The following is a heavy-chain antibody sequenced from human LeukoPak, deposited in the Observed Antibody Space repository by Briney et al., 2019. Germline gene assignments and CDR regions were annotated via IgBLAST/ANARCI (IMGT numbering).Heavy chain of an antibody. CDR2: IYTSGST. V-gene: IGHV4-61*02. J-gene: IGHJ4*02. D-gene: IGHD3-3*01. CDR1: GGSISSGSYY. Sequence: SETLSLTCTVSGGSISSGSYYWSWIRQPAGKGLEWIGRIYTSGSTNYNPSLKSRVTISVDTSKNQFSLKLSSVTAADTAVYYCAREPLRRDYDFWSGYYTTEFDYWGQGTLVTVSS. CDR3: AREPLRRDYDFWSGYYTTEFDY.